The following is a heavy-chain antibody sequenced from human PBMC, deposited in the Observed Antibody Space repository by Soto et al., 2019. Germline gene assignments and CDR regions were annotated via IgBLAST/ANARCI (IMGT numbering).Heavy chain of an antibody. CDR3: ARDIGYYDILTGYSRYWYFDL. CDR2: INAGNGNT. Sequence: ASVKVSCKASGYTFTSYAMHWVRQAPGQRLEWMGWINAGNGNTKYSQKFQGRVTITRDTSASTAYMELSSLRSEDTAVYYCARDIGYYDILTGYSRYWYFDLWGRGTLVTVSS. CDR1: GYTFTSYA. D-gene: IGHD3-9*01. J-gene: IGHJ2*01. V-gene: IGHV1-3*01.